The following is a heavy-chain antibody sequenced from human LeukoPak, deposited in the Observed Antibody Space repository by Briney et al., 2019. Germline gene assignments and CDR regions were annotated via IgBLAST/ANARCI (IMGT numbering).Heavy chain of an antibody. D-gene: IGHD1-1*01. V-gene: IGHV3-23*01. CDR2: ISGSGGST. Sequence: PGGSLRLSCAASGFTFSSYAMSWVRQAPGKGLEWVSAISGSGGSTYYADSVTGRFTISRDNAKNTLYLQMNSLRAEDTAVYFCARERKYDSTFDYWGQGTLVTVSS. CDR1: GFTFSSYA. CDR3: ARERKYDSTFDY. J-gene: IGHJ4*02.